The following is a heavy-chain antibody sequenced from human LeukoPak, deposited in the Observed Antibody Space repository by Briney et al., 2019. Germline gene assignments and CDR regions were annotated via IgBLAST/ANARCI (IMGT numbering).Heavy chain of an antibody. J-gene: IGHJ4*02. V-gene: IGHV1-46*03. Sequence: GASVKVSCKASGYTFTSYYMHWVRQAPGQGLEWMGIINPSGGSTSYAQKFQGRVTMTRDTSTSTVYMELSSLRSEDTAVYYWASCSTSCLYYFDSWGQGNLVTASP. CDR1: GYTFTSYY. CDR2: INPSGGST. D-gene: IGHD2-2*01. CDR3: ASCSTSCLYYFDS.